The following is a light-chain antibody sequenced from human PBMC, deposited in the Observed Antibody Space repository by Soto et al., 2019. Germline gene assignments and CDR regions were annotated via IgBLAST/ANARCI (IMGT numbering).Light chain of an antibody. CDR3: SSYSVINTAV. Sequence: QSVLTQPASVSGSPGRSVSISCTGSTSDVGAYNYVAWYQQKPGKAPRLLIYEVDHRPSGISPRFSGSKSGNTASLTISGLQTDDEADYYCSSYSVINTAVFGGGTKVTVL. V-gene: IGLV2-14*01. CDR1: TSDVGAYNY. J-gene: IGLJ3*02. CDR2: EVD.